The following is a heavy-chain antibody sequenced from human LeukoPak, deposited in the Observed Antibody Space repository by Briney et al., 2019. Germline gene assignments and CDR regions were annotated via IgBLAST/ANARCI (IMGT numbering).Heavy chain of an antibody. V-gene: IGHV1-2*04. CDR3: ARGVLGSSWAYYYYYGMDV. D-gene: IGHD6-13*01. Sequence: GASVKVSCKVSGYTLTELSMHWVRQAPGQGLEWMGWINPNSGGTNYAQKFQGWVTMTRDTSISTAYMELSRLRSDDTAVYYCARGVLGSSWAYYYYYGMDVWGQGTTVTVSS. CDR1: GYTLTELS. J-gene: IGHJ6*02. CDR2: INPNSGGT.